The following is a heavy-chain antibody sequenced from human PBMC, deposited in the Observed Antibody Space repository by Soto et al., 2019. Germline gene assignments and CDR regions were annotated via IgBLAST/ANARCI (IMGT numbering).Heavy chain of an antibody. CDR1: GFTFSSYA. V-gene: IGHV3-23*01. J-gene: IGHJ3*02. CDR3: AKLPYYYGSGSYLGFYPFDI. Sequence: PGGSLRLSCAASGFTFSSYAMHWVRQAPGKGLEWVAVISGSGGSTYYADSVKGRFTISRDNSKNTLYLQMNSLRAEDTAVYYCAKLPYYYGSGSYLGFYPFDIWGQGTMVTVSS. CDR2: ISGSGGST. D-gene: IGHD3-10*01.